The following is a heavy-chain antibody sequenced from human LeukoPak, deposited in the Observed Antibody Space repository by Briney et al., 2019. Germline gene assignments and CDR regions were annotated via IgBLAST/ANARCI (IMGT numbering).Heavy chain of an antibody. V-gene: IGHV4-34*01. CDR1: GGSFSGYY. CDR3: ASGSAWSGYENWFDP. J-gene: IGHJ5*02. Sequence: SETLSLTCAVYGGSFSGYYWSWIRQPPGKGLEWIGYIYHSGSTYYNPSLKSRVTISVDRSKNQFSLKLSSVTAADTAVYYCASGSAWSGYENWFDPWGQGTLVTVSS. D-gene: IGHD3-3*01. CDR2: IYHSGST.